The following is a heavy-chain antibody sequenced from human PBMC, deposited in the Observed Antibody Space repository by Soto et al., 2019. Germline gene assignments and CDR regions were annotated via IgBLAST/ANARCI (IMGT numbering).Heavy chain of an antibody. J-gene: IGHJ6*02. D-gene: IGHD1-26*01. CDR3: ARTRSAWSDFHYYSLDV. CDR1: GFTFNSYG. Sequence: XVSLRLSCAASGFTFNSYGMHWVRQGPGNGLEWVAFISYDSTKTYYADSVKGRFTISRDNSNSALYVQMNSLTGEDTAVYYCARTRSAWSDFHYYSLDVWGQGTTVTVSS. V-gene: IGHV3-30*03. CDR2: ISYDSTKT.